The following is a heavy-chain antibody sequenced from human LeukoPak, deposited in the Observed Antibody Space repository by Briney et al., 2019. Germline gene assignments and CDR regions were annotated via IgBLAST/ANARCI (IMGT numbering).Heavy chain of an antibody. CDR3: ARGAVPLLRYFDY. Sequence: ASVKVSCKASGYTFTSYDINWGRPATGQGLEWMGWMNPNSGNTGYAQKFQGRVTMTRNTSISTAYMELSSLRSEDTAVYYCARGAVPLLRYFDYWGQGTLVTVSS. D-gene: IGHD3-9*01. CDR2: MNPNSGNT. CDR1: GYTFTSYD. V-gene: IGHV1-8*01. J-gene: IGHJ4*02.